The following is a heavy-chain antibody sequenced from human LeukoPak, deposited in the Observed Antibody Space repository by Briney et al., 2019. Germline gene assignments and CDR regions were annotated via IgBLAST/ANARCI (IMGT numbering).Heavy chain of an antibody. CDR3: ARLWNYNFHFDY. Sequence: GESLKISCKGSGYSFANYWIVWVRQMPGKGLEWVGFIDPGDSDIRYRPSFQGQVTISADKSINTAYLQWSSLKASDTAMYYCARLWNYNFHFDYWGQGTLVTVSS. J-gene: IGHJ4*02. V-gene: IGHV5-51*01. D-gene: IGHD3-3*01. CDR1: GYSFANYW. CDR2: IDPGDSDI.